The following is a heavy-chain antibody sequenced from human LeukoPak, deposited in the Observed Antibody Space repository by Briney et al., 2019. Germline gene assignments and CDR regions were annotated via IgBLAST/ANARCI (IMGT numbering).Heavy chain of an antibody. J-gene: IGHJ6*03. D-gene: IGHD4-11*01. CDR3: ARGSSKYIFGYYMDV. CDR2: INPKTGGT. Sequence: ASVKVSCKASGYTFTGYYIHWVRQAPGQGPEWVGWINPKTGGTNYAQKFLDRVTMTTDMSISTAYMELIRLRSRDTAVYFCARGSSKYIFGYYMDVWGKGTTIIVSS. CDR1: GYTFTGYY. V-gene: IGHV1-2*02.